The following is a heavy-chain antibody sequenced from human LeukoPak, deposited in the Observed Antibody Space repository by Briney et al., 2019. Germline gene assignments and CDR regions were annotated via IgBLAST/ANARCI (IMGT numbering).Heavy chain of an antibody. Sequence: PGGALRLSCAASGVSSSSYVMSWVRPTLGEGLGWVSYISSSGSTIYNAHTVKGRLTLSRDTAKNSLYLQMNSLRAEDTAVYYCARDGDGYNWGYYFDYWGQGTLVTVSS. D-gene: IGHD5-24*01. CDR2: ISSSGSTI. J-gene: IGHJ4*02. V-gene: IGHV3-48*03. CDR1: GVSSSSYV. CDR3: ARDGDGYNWGYYFDY.